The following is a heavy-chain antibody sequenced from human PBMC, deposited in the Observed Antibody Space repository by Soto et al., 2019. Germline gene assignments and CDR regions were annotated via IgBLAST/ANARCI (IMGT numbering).Heavy chain of an antibody. CDR1: GFTVSSNY. J-gene: IGHJ5*02. V-gene: IGHV3-66*01. D-gene: IGHD6-13*01. CDR2: IYSGGST. Sequence: PGGSLSLSCAASGFTVSSNYMSWVRQAPGKGLEWVSVIYSGGSTYYADSVKGRFTISRDNSKNTLYLQMNSLRAEDTAVYYFARESIIAAAGWGYDPWGQGTLVTVSS. CDR3: ARESIIAAAGWGYDP.